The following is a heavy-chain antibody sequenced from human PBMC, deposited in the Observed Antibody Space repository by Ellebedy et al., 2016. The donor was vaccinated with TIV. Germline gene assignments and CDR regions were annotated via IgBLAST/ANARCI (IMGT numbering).Heavy chain of an antibody. Sequence: GGSLRLSCAASGFTFDDFAMHWVRQAPGKGPEWVSGISWDSNYIGYADSVKGRFTISRENAKKSLYLQMNALRTEDTAVHYCAKAQYGSGSYQAIQHWGQGTLVTVSS. D-gene: IGHD3-10*01. CDR2: ISWDSNYI. V-gene: IGHV3-9*01. CDR1: GFTFDDFA. CDR3: AKAQYGSGSYQAIQH. J-gene: IGHJ1*01.